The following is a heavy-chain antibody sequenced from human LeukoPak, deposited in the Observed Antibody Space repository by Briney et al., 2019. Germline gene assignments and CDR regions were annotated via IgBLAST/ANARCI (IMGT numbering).Heavy chain of an antibody. CDR3: ARDPATVTSCFDC. J-gene: IGHJ4*02. CDR1: GFMFSDYG. D-gene: IGHD4-17*01. V-gene: IGHV3-33*01. CDR2: IWYDGSKT. Sequence: GGSLRLSCAASGFMFSDYGMHWVRQAPGKGLEWVAVIWYDGSKTYYVDSVKGRFSISRDNSKNTLYLQMSSLKVEDTAVYYCARDPATVTSCFDCWGQGTLVTVSS.